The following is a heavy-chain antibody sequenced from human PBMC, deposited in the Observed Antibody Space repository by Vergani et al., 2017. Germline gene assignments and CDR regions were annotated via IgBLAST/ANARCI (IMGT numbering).Heavy chain of an antibody. V-gene: IGHV4-34*01. D-gene: IGHD2-15*01. Sequence: QVQLQQWGAGLLKPSETLSLTCAVYGGSFSGYYWSWIRQPPGKGLEWNGEINHSGSTNYNPSLKSRVTISVDTSKNQFSLKLSSVTAADTAVYYCARVVGDIVVLVAATDAFAMWGQGTMVTVS. CDR1: GGSFSGYY. CDR3: ARVVGDIVVLVAATDAFAM. CDR2: INHSGST. J-gene: IGHJ3*02.